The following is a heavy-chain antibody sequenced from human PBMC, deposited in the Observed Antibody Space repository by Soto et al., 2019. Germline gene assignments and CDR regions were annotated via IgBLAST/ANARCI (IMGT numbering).Heavy chain of an antibody. CDR3: ARGTTDYYGMDV. Sequence: GGSLRLSCAASGFTFSSYGMHWVRQAPGKGLEWVAVIWYDGSNKYYADSVKGRFTISRDNSKNTLYLQMNSLRAEDTAVYYCARGTTDYYGMDVWGQGTTVTVS. J-gene: IGHJ6*02. CDR1: GFTFSSYG. CDR2: IWYDGSNK. V-gene: IGHV3-33*01. D-gene: IGHD4-4*01.